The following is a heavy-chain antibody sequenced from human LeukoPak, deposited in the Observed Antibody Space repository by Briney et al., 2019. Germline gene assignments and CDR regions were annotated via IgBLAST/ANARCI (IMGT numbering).Heavy chain of an antibody. D-gene: IGHD2-15*01. CDR1: GYDFTSYW. CDR2: IYPGDSDT. J-gene: IGHJ3*02. CDR3: AGQDIVVVATATRAFDI. V-gene: IGHV5-51*01. Sequence: GESLKISCKGSGYDFTSYWIAWVRQMPGKGLEWMGIIYPGDSDTRYSPSFQGQVTISADKSISTAYLQWNNLKASDTAMYYCAGQDIVVVATATRAFDIWGQGTMVTVSS.